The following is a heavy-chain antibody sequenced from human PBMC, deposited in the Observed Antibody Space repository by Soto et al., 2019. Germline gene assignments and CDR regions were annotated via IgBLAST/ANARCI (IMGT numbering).Heavy chain of an antibody. CDR1: GFTFGYYA. CDR3: TSDDYGSREKSPGDWYFDL. Sequence: GGSLRLSCTASGFTFGYYAMIWVRQAPGKGLEWVGFIRSKAYGGTTEYAASVKGRFTISRDDSKRIAYLPMNSLKTEDTAVYYCTSDDYGSREKSPGDWYFDLWGRGTLVTVSS. V-gene: IGHV3-49*04. J-gene: IGHJ2*01. D-gene: IGHD4-17*01. CDR2: IRSKAYGGTT.